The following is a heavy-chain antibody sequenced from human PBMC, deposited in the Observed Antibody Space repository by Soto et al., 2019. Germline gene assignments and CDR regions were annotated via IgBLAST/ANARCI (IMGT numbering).Heavy chain of an antibody. D-gene: IGHD5-18*01. J-gene: IGHJ4*02. CDR2: ISYDGSSK. V-gene: IGHV3-30-3*01. Sequence: GGSLRLSCAASGFTFSSYSMHWVRQAPGKGLEWVAVISYDGSSKYYEDSAKGRFTISRDNSKNTLYLQMKSMRVEDKAVDYFERDSSEYSYGNYFDYWGQGTLVTVSS. CDR3: ERDSSEYSYGNYFDY. CDR1: GFTFSSYS.